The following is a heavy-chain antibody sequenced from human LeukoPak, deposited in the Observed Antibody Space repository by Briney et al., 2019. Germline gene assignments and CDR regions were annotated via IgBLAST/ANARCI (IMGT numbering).Heavy chain of an antibody. D-gene: IGHD3-22*01. CDR2: IYYSGST. CDR3: ARVGSSGPLDV. V-gene: IGHV4-59*08. CDR1: GGSISSYY. J-gene: IGHJ6*02. Sequence: SETLSLTCTVSGGSISSYYWSWIRQPPGKGLEWIGYIYYSGSTYYNPSLKSRVTISVDTSKNQFSLKLSSVTAADTAVYYCARVGSSGPLDVWGQGTTVTVSS.